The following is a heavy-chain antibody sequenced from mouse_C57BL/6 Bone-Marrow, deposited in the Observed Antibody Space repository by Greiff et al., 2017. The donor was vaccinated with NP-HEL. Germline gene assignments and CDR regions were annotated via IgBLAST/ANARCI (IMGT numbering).Heavy chain of an antibody. J-gene: IGHJ2*01. Sequence: EVKLQESGPELVKPGASVKMSCKASGYTFTDYNMHWVKQSHGKSLEWIGYINPNNGGTSYNQKFKGKATLTVNKSSSTAYMELRSLTSEDSAVYYCARTGYYFDYWGQGTTLTVSS. V-gene: IGHV1-22*01. CDR3: ARTGYYFDY. CDR1: GYTFTDYN. CDR2: INPNNGGT.